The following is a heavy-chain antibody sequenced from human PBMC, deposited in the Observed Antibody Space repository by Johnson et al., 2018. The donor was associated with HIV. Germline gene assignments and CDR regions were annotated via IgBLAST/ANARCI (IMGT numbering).Heavy chain of an antibody. D-gene: IGHD1-7*01. J-gene: IGHJ3*02. CDR2: SNSDASNI. CDR3: ARDWNNWNYGVPDAFDI. Sequence: VQLVESGGGLVQPGGSLRLSCAASGFIFSSSWLHWVRQTPGKGLVWVSRSNSDASNINYADSVKGRFTISRDNSKNTLYLQMNSLRAEDTAVYYCARDWNNWNYGVPDAFDIWGQGTMVTVSS. V-gene: IGHV3-74*01. CDR1: GFIFSSSW.